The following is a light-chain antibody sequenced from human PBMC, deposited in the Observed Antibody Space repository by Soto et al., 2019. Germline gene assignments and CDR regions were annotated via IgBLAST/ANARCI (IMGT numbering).Light chain of an antibody. J-gene: IGKJ4*01. CDR2: GAS. V-gene: IGKV3-20*01. CDR3: QQYGSSPPLT. CDR1: QSVSSSY. Sequence: EIVLTQSPGTLSSSPGERATLSCRASQSVSSSYLAWYQQKLGQPPRLLIYGASSRATGVPDRFSGSGSGTDFTLTISRLEPEDFAVYYWQQYGSSPPLTFGGGTKVEIK.